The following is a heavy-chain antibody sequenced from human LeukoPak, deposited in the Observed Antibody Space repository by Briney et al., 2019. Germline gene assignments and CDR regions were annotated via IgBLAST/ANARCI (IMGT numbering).Heavy chain of an antibody. CDR1: GFTFNIFS. CDR2: ISSSSSTI. J-gene: IGHJ5*02. D-gene: IGHD1-1*01. Sequence: GGSLRLSCAASGFTFNIFSMNWVRQAPGEGLEWVSYISSSSSTIYYVDSVKGRFTISRDNANNSVYLQMNSLRAEDTAVYYCARGRTGTAWNWFDPWGQGTLVTVSS. CDR3: ARGRTGTAWNWFDP. V-gene: IGHV3-48*01.